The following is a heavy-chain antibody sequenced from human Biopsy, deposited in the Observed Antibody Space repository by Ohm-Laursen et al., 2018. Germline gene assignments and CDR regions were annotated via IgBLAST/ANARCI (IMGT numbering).Heavy chain of an antibody. CDR1: GFTFSSYA. J-gene: IGHJ4*02. Sequence: SLRLSCAASGFTFSSYAMTRVRQAPGKGLERVSVINTSGGSTHYAVSVKGCFTISRDNSKNTLYLRMNSLRAEDTAVYYCAKLADSYGSEFYFDYWGQGTLVTVSS. V-gene: IGHV3-23*01. CDR2: INTSGGST. D-gene: IGHD4-17*01. CDR3: AKLADSYGSEFYFDY.